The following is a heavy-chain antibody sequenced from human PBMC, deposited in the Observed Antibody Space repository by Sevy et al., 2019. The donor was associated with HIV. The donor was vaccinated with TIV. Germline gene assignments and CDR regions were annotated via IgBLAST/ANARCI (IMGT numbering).Heavy chain of an antibody. V-gene: IGHV3-23*01. CDR3: AKGYCSGGTCPRDYYYYGMDV. CDR1: GFTFSTYA. CDR2: IGGSGRYT. Sequence: GVSLRLSCAPSGFTFSTYAMNWVRQAPGKGLEWVSSIGGSGRYTYYADSVEGRFTISRDNSKNMLYLQMNSLRVADTAVYYCAKGYCSGGTCPRDYYYYGMDVWGQGTTVTVSS. D-gene: IGHD2-15*01. J-gene: IGHJ6*02.